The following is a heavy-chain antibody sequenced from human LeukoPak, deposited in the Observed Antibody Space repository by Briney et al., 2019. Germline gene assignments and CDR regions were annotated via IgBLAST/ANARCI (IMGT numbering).Heavy chain of an antibody. CDR1: GGTFSIYA. J-gene: IGHJ4*02. CDR2: IIPIFGTA. V-gene: IGHV1-69*13. D-gene: IGHD2-15*01. CDR3: ARDLSQEVVDATGY. Sequence: GASVKVCSKASGGTFSIYAISWVRQAPGQGLEWMGGIIPIFGTANYAQKFQGRVTITADESTSTAYMELSSLRSEDTAVYYCARDLSQEVVDATGYLGQAGMLSVSS.